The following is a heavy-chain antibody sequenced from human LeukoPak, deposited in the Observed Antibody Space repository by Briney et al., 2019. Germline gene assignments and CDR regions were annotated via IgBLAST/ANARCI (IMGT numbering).Heavy chain of an antibody. Sequence: PGGSLRLCCAASGFTFSSYWMSWVRQAPGKGLEWVANIKQDGSEKYYVDSVKGRFTISRDNAKNSLYLQMNSLRAEDTAVYYCARDAGSGDLRDAFDIWGQGTMVTVSS. CDR3: ARDAGSGDLRDAFDI. CDR1: GFTFSSYW. D-gene: IGHD2-15*01. V-gene: IGHV3-7*01. J-gene: IGHJ3*02. CDR2: IKQDGSEK.